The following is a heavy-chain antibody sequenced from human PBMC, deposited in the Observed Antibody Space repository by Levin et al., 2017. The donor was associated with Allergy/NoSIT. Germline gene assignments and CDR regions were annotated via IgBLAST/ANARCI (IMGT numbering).Heavy chain of an antibody. D-gene: IGHD5-12*01. CDR1: GGSISSYY. Sequence: ESLKISCTVSGGSISSYYWSWIRQPPGKGLEWIGYIYYSGSTNYNPSLKSRVTISVDTSKNQFSLKLSSVTAADTAVYYCARVPDIVAIPGAFDIWGQGTMVTVSS. CDR3: ARVPDIVAIPGAFDI. CDR2: IYYSGST. J-gene: IGHJ3*02. V-gene: IGHV4-59*01.